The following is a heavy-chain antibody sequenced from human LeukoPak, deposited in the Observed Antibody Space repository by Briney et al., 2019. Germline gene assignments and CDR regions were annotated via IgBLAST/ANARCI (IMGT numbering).Heavy chain of an antibody. Sequence: GGSLRLSCAASGFTFSSYGMHWVRQAPGKGLEWVAVISYDGSNKYYADSVKGRFTISRDNSKNTLYLQMNSLRAEDTAVYYCAKAREVYGSGSHATNWFDPWGQGTLVTVSS. D-gene: IGHD3-10*01. CDR3: AKAREVYGSGSHATNWFDP. V-gene: IGHV3-30*18. CDR1: GFTFSSYG. J-gene: IGHJ5*02. CDR2: ISYDGSNK.